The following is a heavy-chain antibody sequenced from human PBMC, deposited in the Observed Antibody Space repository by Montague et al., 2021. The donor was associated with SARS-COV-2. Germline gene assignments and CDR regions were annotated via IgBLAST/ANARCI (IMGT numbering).Heavy chain of an antibody. D-gene: IGHD6-19*01. CDR2: ISISGST. Sequence: TLSLTCTVSGGSISSGSYYWSWIRQPAGKGLEWIGRISISGSTNYNPSLKSRVTISVDTSKNRFSLKLSSVTAADTAVYYCARDIAMAGLFDYWGQGTLVTVSS. CDR1: GGSISSGSYY. V-gene: IGHV4-61*02. CDR3: ARDIAMAGLFDY. J-gene: IGHJ4*02.